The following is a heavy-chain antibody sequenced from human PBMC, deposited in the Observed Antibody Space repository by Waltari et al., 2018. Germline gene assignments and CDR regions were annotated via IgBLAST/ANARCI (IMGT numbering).Heavy chain of an antibody. V-gene: IGHV4-38-2*02. Sequence: QVQLQESGPGLVKPSETLSLTCAVSGYSISSGYYWGWIRQPPGKGLEWIGSIYHSGSTYYNPSLKSRVTISVDTSKNQFSLKLSSVTAADTAVYYCARDSSSFLEAFDIWGQGTMVTVSS. CDR1: GYSISSGYY. CDR3: ARDSSSFLEAFDI. D-gene: IGHD6-6*01. CDR2: IYHSGST. J-gene: IGHJ3*02.